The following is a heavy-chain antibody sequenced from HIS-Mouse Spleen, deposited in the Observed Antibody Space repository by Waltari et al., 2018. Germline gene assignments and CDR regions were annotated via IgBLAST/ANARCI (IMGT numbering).Heavy chain of an antibody. D-gene: IGHD7-27*01. CDR3: AKRRTNWGAYFDY. J-gene: IGHJ4*02. CDR2: ISGSGGRT. Sequence: EVQLLESGGGLVQPGGSLRLSCAASGFTFSSYAMSLVRQAPGKGLEWVSAISGSGGRTYYADSVKGRFTISRDNSKNTLYLQMNSLRAEDTAVYYCAKRRTNWGAYFDYWGQGTLVTVSS. CDR1: GFTFSSYA. V-gene: IGHV3-23*01.